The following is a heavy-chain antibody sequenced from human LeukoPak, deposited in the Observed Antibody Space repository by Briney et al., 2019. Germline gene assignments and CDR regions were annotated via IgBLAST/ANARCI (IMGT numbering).Heavy chain of an antibody. D-gene: IGHD3-16*01. CDR3: ARDGGAMDEGSAFDI. J-gene: IGHJ3*02. Sequence: GGSLRLSCAASGFTFSSYAMHWVRQAPGKGLEWVAVISYDGSNKYYADSVKGRFTISRDNSKNTLYLQMNSLRAEDTAVYYCARDGGAMDEGSAFDIWGQGTMVTVSS. CDR1: GFTFSSYA. V-gene: IGHV3-30*04. CDR2: ISYDGSNK.